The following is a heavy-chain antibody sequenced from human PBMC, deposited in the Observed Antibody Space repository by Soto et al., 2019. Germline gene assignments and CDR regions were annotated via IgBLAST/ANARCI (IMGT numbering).Heavy chain of an antibody. CDR2: ISSSSSYI. D-gene: IGHD6-13*01. CDR3: ARDRKGIAAAGPDY. V-gene: IGHV3-21*01. Sequence: EVQLVESGGGLVKPGGSLRLSCAASGFTFSSYSMNWVRQAPGKGLEWVSSISSSSSYIYYADSVKDRFTISRDNAKNSLYLQMNSLRAEDTAVYYCARDRKGIAAAGPDYWGQGTLVTVSS. CDR1: GFTFSSYS. J-gene: IGHJ4*02.